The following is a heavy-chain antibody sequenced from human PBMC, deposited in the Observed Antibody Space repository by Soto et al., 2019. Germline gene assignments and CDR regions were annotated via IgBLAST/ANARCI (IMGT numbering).Heavy chain of an antibody. J-gene: IGHJ4*02. CDR3: ARDSYGGSSGSLGY. V-gene: IGHV3-11*01. CDR2: MSSSGTTI. Sequence: QVQLVESGGGLVKSGGSLRLSCAASGFTFSDYYMSWIRQAPGRGLEWVSDMSSSGTTIYYADSVKGRFTISRDNAKNALYLQMNSLRAEDTAVYYCARDSYGGSSGSLGYWGQGTLVTVSS. D-gene: IGHD5-12*01. CDR1: GFTFSDYY.